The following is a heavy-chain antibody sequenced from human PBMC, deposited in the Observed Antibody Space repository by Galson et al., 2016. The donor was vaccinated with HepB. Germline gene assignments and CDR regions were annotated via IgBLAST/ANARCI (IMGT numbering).Heavy chain of an antibody. J-gene: IGHJ4*02. CDR3: ARSEYSSSFDY. CDR2: ITPFNGNT. D-gene: IGHD6-6*01. CDR1: GYTFTYRY. Sequence: SVKVSCKASGYTFTYRYLHWVRQAPGQTLEWMGWITPFNGNTNYAQKFQDRVTLTRDRSMSTVYMDLSSLRSEDTAMYYCARSEYSSSFDYWGQGTLVTV. V-gene: IGHV1-45*02.